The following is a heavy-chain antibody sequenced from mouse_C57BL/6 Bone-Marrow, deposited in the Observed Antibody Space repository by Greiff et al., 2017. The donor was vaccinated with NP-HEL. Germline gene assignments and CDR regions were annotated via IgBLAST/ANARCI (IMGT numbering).Heavy chain of an antibody. D-gene: IGHD1-1*01. CDR1: GYTFTSYW. CDR2: IDPSDSET. J-gene: IGHJ4*01. V-gene: IGHV1-52*01. CDR3: ARWDYGSFYYAMDY. Sequence: QVQLQQPGAELVRPGSSVKLSCKASGYTFTSYWMHWVKQRPIQGLEWIGNIDPSDSETHYNQKFKDKATLTVDKSSSTAYMQLSSLTSEDSAVYYCARWDYGSFYYAMDYWGQGTSVTVSS.